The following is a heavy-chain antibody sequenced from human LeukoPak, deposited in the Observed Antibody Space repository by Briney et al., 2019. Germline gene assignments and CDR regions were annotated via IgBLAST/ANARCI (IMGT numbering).Heavy chain of an antibody. CDR2: ISSGSTYI. J-gene: IGHJ6*02. D-gene: IGHD6-19*01. Sequence: GGSLRLSCAASGFTLSSYSMNWGRQAPGKGLEWVSSISSGSTYIYYADSVKGRFTISRDNAKNSLYLQMNTLGVEDTAVYYCARISSNGRYYYYYPLDVWGQGTTVTVSS. CDR1: GFTLSSYS. CDR3: ARISSNGRYYYYYPLDV. V-gene: IGHV3-21*01.